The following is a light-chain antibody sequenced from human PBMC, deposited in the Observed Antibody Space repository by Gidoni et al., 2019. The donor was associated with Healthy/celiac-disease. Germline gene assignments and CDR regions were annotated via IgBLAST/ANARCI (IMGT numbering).Light chain of an antibody. CDR2: DAS. CDR1: QSVSSY. J-gene: IGKJ2*01. CDR3: QQRSNWLYT. Sequence: EIASTQSPATLSLSPGERATLPCRASQSVSSYLAWYQQQPGQAPRLLIYDASNRATGIPARFSGSGSGTYFTLTISSLEPEDFAVYYWQQRSNWLYTFGQGTKLEIK. V-gene: IGKV3-11*01.